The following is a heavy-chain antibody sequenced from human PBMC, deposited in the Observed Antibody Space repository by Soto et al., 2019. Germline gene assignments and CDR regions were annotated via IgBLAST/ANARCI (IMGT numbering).Heavy chain of an antibody. J-gene: IGHJ5*02. CDR3: ARIYGNYWRVDWFDP. Sequence: QVQLQQWGAGLLKPSETLSLTCVVYGGSFSGYYWTWIRQPPGKGLEWIGEINHSGSTNYNPSLKSRVIISVDTSKNHFSLKLTSVTAVDTAVYYSARIYGNYWRVDWFDPWGQGTLVTVSS. CDR1: GGSFSGYY. D-gene: IGHD1-26*01. V-gene: IGHV4-34*01. CDR2: INHSGST.